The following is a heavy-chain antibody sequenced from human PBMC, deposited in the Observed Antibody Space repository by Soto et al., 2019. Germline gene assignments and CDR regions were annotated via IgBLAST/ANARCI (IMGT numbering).Heavy chain of an antibody. J-gene: IGHJ5*02. CDR3: ARLDLRMNWFNP. CDR2: IYHSGST. CDR1: GGSISSGGYS. V-gene: IGHV4-30-2*01. Sequence: KASETLSLTCAVSGGSISSGGYSWSWIRQPPGKGLERIGYIYHSGSTYYNPSLKSRVTISVDRSKNQFSLKLSSVTAADTAVDYCARLDLRMNWFNPRGQGTLITVSS. D-gene: IGHD3-3*01.